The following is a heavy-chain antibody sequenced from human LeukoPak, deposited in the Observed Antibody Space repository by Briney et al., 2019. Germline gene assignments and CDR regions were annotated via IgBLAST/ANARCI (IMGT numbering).Heavy chain of an antibody. D-gene: IGHD6-19*01. Sequence: ASVKVSCKASGYTFTSYDISWVRQAPGQGLEWMGWISTYNANTNFAQKLQGRVTMTTDASTSTAYMELRSLRSDDTAVYSCAKGGSGWDHDYWGQGTLVTVSS. J-gene: IGHJ4*02. CDR2: ISTYNANT. V-gene: IGHV1-18*01. CDR3: AKGGSGWDHDY. CDR1: GYTFTSYD.